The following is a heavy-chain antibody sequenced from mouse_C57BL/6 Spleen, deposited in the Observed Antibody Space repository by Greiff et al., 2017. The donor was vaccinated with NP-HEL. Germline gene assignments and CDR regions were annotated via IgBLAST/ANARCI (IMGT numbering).Heavy chain of an antibody. V-gene: IGHV1-82*01. J-gene: IGHJ3*01. CDR2: IYPGDGGT. CDR1: GYAFSSSW. D-gene: IGHD2-12*01. CDR3: ACSRCYAPWAY. Sequence: QVQLQQSGPELVKPGASVKISCKASGYAFSSSWMNWVKQRPGKGLEWIGRIYPGDGGTNYNGKFKGKATLTADKSSSTTSLQLSSLTSEDSAVYVCACSRCYAPWAYWGQGTLVTVSA.